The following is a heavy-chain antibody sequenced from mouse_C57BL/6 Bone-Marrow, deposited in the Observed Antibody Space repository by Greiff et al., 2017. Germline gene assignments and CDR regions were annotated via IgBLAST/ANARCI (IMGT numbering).Heavy chain of an antibody. CDR3: ARSVAYGNYSYAMDY. V-gene: IGHV1-42*01. D-gene: IGHD2-10*02. J-gene: IGHJ4*01. Sequence: VQLQQSGPELVKPGASVKISCKASGYSFTGYYMNWVKQSPEKSLEWIGEINPSTGGTTYNQKFKAKATLTVDKSSSTAYMQLKSLTSEDSAVYYCARSVAYGNYSYAMDYWGQGTSVTVSS. CDR2: INPSTGGT. CDR1: GYSFTGYY.